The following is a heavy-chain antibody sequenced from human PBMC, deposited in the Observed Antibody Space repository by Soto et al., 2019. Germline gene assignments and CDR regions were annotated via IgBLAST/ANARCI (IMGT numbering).Heavy chain of an antibody. Sequence: PGGSLRLSCAASGFTFSSYSMNWVRQAPGKGLEWISYIISGSTTIYYADSVKGRFTISRDNAKSSLYLQMNSLRDEDTAVYYCARLPAVVTHVDYWGQGTLVTVSS. CDR2: IISGSTTI. CDR1: GFTFSSYS. J-gene: IGHJ4*02. CDR3: ARLPAVVTHVDY. V-gene: IGHV3-48*02. D-gene: IGHD2-15*01.